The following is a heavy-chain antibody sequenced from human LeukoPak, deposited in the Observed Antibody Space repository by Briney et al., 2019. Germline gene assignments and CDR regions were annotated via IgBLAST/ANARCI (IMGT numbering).Heavy chain of an antibody. J-gene: IGHJ6*02. CDR3: ARGRIAKIVVVHSFSYGMDV. D-gene: IGHD3-22*01. CDR1: GGSLTDYF. V-gene: IGHV4-34*01. Sequence: SETLSLTCTVYGGSLTDYFWTGIRQSPGKGLEWIGEINDYTGDTNYDPSLNSRVSISLEKSKNQFSLELRSVTAADTAVYYCARGRIAKIVVVHSFSYGMDVWGQGTTVTVSS. CDR2: INDYTGDT.